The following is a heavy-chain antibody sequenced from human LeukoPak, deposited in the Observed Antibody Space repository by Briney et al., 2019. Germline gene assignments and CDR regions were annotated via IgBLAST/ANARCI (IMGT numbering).Heavy chain of an antibody. CDR3: ARAGITMVRGGIEGDAFDI. CDR1: GYTFTSYD. J-gene: IGHJ3*02. V-gene: IGHV1-8*01. D-gene: IGHD3-10*01. Sequence: ASVKVSCKASGYTFTSYDINWVRQATGQGLEWMGWMNPNSGNTGYAQKFQGRVTMTRNTSISTAYMELSSLRSEDTAVYYRARAGITMVRGGIEGDAFDIWGQGTMVTVSS. CDR2: MNPNSGNT.